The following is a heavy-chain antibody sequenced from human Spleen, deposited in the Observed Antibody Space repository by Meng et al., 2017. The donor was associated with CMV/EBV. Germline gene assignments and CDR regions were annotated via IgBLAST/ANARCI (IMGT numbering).Heavy chain of an antibody. CDR1: GYSFTSYG. V-gene: IGHV1-18*01. CDR2: ISAYNGDT. J-gene: IGHJ6*02. CDR3: ATGRRGGYYYYGMDV. Sequence: ASVKVSCKASGYSFTSYGMSWVRQAPGQGLEWMGWISAYNGDTDYAQKFQGRVTMTTDTSTSTAYMELRSLRSDDTAVYYCATGRRGGYYYYGMDVWGQGTTVTVSS.